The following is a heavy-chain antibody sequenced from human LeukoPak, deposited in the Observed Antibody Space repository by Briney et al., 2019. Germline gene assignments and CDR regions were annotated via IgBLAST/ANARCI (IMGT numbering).Heavy chain of an antibody. Sequence: GKSLRLSCAASGFLFSSYAMHWVRQAPGKGLEWVAVISYDGSDKYYADSVKGRFTISRDNSKNTLYLQMNSLRAEDTAVYYCATIKCSSFSCRSPFDCWGQGTLVTVSS. D-gene: IGHD2-2*01. V-gene: IGHV3-30*01. J-gene: IGHJ4*02. CDR3: ATIKCSSFSCRSPFDC. CDR1: GFLFSSYA. CDR2: ISYDGSDK.